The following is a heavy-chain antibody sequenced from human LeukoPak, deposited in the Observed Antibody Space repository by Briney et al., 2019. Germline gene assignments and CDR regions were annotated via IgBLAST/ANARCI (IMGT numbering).Heavy chain of an antibody. CDR2: ISNDGGGT. CDR1: GFIFNNYG. D-gene: IGHD3-22*01. V-gene: IGHV3-23*01. Sequence: GGSLRLSCATSGFIFNNYGLVWVRQAPGKGLEWVSAISNDGGGTTYADFVKGRFSVSRDNSKNTLFLQMNSLRAEDTALYYCAKGSSGYFFDLWGQGTLVTVSS. J-gene: IGHJ4*02. CDR3: AKGSSGYFFDL.